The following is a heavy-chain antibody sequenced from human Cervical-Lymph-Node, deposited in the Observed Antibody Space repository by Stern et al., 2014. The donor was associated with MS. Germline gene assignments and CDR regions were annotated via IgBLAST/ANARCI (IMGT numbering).Heavy chain of an antibody. CDR3: ARLHDLSPRGMDV. V-gene: IGHV1-69*01. CDR1: GGTFGSYS. D-gene: IGHD3-3*01. J-gene: IGHJ6*02. CDR2: IIPIFGTT. Sequence: VQLVESGAEVKKPGSSVKISCKASGGTFGSYSISWARQAPGQGLEWMGYIIPIFGTTDYAQKFQGRITITADESTSTAYMDLSSLRPEDTAVYYCARLHDLSPRGMDVWGQGTTVTVSS.